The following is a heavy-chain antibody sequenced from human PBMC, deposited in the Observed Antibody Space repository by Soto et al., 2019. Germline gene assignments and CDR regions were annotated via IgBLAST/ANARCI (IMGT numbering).Heavy chain of an antibody. J-gene: IGHJ6*02. CDR2: ISYDGSNK. CDR1: GFTFSSYG. Sequence: QVQLVESGGGVVQPGRSLRLSFAASGFTFSSYGMHWVRQAPGKGLEWVAVISYDGSNKYYADSVKGRFTISRDNSKNTLYLQMNSLRAEDTAVYYCASSGGKKYYGMDVWGQGTTVTVSS. D-gene: IGHD2-15*01. CDR3: ASSGGKKYYGMDV. V-gene: IGHV3-30*03.